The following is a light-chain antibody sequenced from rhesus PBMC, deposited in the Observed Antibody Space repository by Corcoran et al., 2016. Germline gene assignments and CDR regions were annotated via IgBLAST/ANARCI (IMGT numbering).Light chain of an antibody. J-gene: IGKJ4*01. CDR1: QNIYSN. CDR3: QHYYDNPRT. CDR2: AAS. V-gene: IGKV1S12*01. Sequence: DIQMTQSPSALSASVGDRVTISCRASQNIYSNLAWYQQKPGKAPKLLFYAASSLQTGIPSRFSGSGSGTDFTLTISSLQPEDSAAYYCQHYYDNPRTFGGGTKVELK.